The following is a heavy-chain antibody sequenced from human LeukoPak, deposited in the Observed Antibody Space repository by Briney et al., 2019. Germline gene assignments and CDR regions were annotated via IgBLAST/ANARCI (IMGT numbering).Heavy chain of an antibody. V-gene: IGHV3-30*18. J-gene: IGHJ4*02. D-gene: IGHD3-16*01. CDR3: AKDPTNWGNYGYFDY. CDR1: GFTFRTYG. CDR2: ISDDGSRK. Sequence: GGSPRLSCVVSGFTFRTYGMHWVRQAPGKGLEWVAVISDDGSRKYYADSVKGRFTTSRDSSKNTLYVQVNSLRPEDTAVYYCAKDPTNWGNYGYFDYWGQGTLVTVSS.